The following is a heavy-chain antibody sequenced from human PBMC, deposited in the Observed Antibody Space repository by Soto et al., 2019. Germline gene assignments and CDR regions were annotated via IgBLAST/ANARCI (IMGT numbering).Heavy chain of an antibody. V-gene: IGHV3-11*01. CDR1: GFTFSDYY. J-gene: IGHJ4*02. D-gene: IGHD4-17*01. CDR3: ARDVDADFRTDFDY. Sequence: PWVSLRLSCAASGFTFSDYYIHWIRQAPGKGLEWISYISGNGEIIQYAASARGRFTISRDNAENSVYLEMDSLRAEDTALYYCARDVDADFRTDFDYWGRGTLVTVSS. CDR2: ISGNGEII.